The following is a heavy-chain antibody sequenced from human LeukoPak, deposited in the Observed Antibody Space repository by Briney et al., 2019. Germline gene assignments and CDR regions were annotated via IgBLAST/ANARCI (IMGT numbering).Heavy chain of an antibody. V-gene: IGHV4-4*02. CDR3: ARDTRTYSSSWRFDY. J-gene: IGHJ4*02. Sequence: SETLSLTCAVSGGSISSSNWWSWVRQPPGKGLEWIGEIHHSGSTNYNPSLKSRVTISVDKSKNQFSLKLSSVTAADTAVYYCARDTRTYSSSWRFDYWGQGTLVTVSS. D-gene: IGHD6-13*01. CDR1: GGSISSSNW. CDR2: IHHSGST.